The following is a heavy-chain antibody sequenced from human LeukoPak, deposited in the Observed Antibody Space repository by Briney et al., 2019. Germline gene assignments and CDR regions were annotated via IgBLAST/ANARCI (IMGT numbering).Heavy chain of an antibody. V-gene: IGHV3-20*04. CDR3: ARDGSYYGQYYFDY. D-gene: IGHD1-26*01. CDR2: INWNGGST. Sequence: GGSLRLSCAASGFTFDDYGMSWVRQAPGKGLEWVSGINWNGGSTGYADSVKGRFTISRDNAKSSLYLQMNSLTVEDTAAYYCARDGSYYGQYYFDYWGQGILVTVSS. CDR1: GFTFDDYG. J-gene: IGHJ4*02.